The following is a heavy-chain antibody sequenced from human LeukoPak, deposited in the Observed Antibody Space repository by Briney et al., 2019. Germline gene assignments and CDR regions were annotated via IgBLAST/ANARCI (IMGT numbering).Heavy chain of an antibody. CDR1: GFTFHEYD. Sequence: GGSLTLSCAASGFTFHEYDMIGVRQSRGKGLECVSGINWNGDRTGYGDSVKGRFTISRENSKNTLYLEMNSLRAEDTAVYYCAKGPWPSGWSFDFWGQGTLVTVSS. V-gene: IGHV3-20*04. D-gene: IGHD6-19*01. CDR2: INWNGDRT. CDR3: AKGPWPSGWSFDF. J-gene: IGHJ4*02.